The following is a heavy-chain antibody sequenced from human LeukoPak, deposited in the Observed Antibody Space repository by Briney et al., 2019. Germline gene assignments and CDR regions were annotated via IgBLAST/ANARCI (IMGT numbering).Heavy chain of an antibody. CDR3: ARHHGAVAGHLDY. D-gene: IGHD6-19*01. V-gene: IGHV4-59*08. J-gene: IGHJ4*02. Sequence: PSETLSLTCTVSGGSISSYYWSWIRQPPGKGLEWIGYIYYSGSTNYNPSLKSRVTISVDTSKNQFSLKLSSVTAADTAVYYCARHHGAVAGHLDYWGQGTLVTVSS. CDR1: GGSISSYY. CDR2: IYYSGST.